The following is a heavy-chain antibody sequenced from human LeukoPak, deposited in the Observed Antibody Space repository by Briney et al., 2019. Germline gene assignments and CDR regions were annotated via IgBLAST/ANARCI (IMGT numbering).Heavy chain of an antibody. J-gene: IGHJ4*02. Sequence: GRSLRLSCAASGFTFSSYGMHWVRQAPGKGLEWVAVIWYDGSNKYYADSVKGRFTISRDNSKNTLYLQMNSLRAEDTAVYYCARDMSHSRGWLLFDYWGQGTLVTVSS. CDR3: ARDMSHSRGWLLFDY. D-gene: IGHD6-19*01. CDR2: IWYDGSNK. CDR1: GFTFSSYG. V-gene: IGHV3-33*01.